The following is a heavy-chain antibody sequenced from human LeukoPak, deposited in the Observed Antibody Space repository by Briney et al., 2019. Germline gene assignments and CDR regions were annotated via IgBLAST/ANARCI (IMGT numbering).Heavy chain of an antibody. V-gene: IGHV3-21*04. CDR1: GFDFESYT. D-gene: IGHD5-12*01. CDR2: ISATSSDI. Sequence: GGSLRLSCAASGFDFESYTMTWVRQAPGKGLEWVSLISATSSDINYAESGRGRFTITRDNAKNSLFLQMDSLRVEDTAIYYCAKGLFSAFDKYLDSWGQGTLVTVSS. CDR3: AKGLFSAFDKYLDS. J-gene: IGHJ4*02.